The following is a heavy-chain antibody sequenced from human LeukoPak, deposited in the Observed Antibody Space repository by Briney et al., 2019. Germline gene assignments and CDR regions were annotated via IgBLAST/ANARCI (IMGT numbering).Heavy chain of an antibody. D-gene: IGHD6-13*01. CDR2: ISGNSVYI. V-gene: IGHV3-21*01. J-gene: IGHJ5*02. CDR3: AREWGYSEQLANGWFDP. CDR1: GFSFSSFG. Sequence: KSGGSLRLSCAASGFSFSSFGMNWVRQAPGRGLEWVSSISGNSVYIYYADSMRGRFTISRDNAKNSLYLQMNSLRAEDTAVYYCAREWGYSEQLANGWFDPWGQGTLVTVSS.